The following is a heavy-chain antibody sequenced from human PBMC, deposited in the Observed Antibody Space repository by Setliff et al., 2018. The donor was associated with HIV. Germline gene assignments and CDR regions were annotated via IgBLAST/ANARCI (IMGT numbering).Heavy chain of an antibody. V-gene: IGHV1-69*13. CDR1: GGTFSRDA. CDR2: IISMFGTA. Sequence: SVRVSCKASGGTFSRDAISWVRQAPGQGLEWMGGIISMFGTANYAQKFQGRVTITADESTNTAYMELSSLRSEDTAVYYCARDREAEGDAFDIWGQGTMVTVSS. D-gene: IGHD3-10*01. CDR3: ARDREAEGDAFDI. J-gene: IGHJ3*02.